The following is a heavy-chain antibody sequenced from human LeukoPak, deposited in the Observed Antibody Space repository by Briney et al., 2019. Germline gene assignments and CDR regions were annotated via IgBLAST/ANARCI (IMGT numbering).Heavy chain of an antibody. CDR3: ARGSSSALDAFDI. V-gene: IGHV3-21*01. J-gene: IGHJ3*02. Sequence: GGSLRLSCAASGFIVSSKYMSWVRQAPGKGLEWVSSISSSSSYIYYADSVKGRFTISRDNAKNSLYLQMNSLRAEDTAVYYCARGSSSALDAFDIWGQGTMVTVSS. CDR2: ISSSSSYI. D-gene: IGHD6-13*01. CDR1: GFIVSSKY.